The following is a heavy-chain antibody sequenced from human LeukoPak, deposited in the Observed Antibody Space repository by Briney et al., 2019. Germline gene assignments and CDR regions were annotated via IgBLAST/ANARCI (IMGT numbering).Heavy chain of an antibody. CDR3: ARLPGTGGYREGAY. J-gene: IGHJ4*02. CDR2: IYPDDSNT. V-gene: IGHV5-51*01. D-gene: IGHD2-8*02. CDR1: GYSFTTYW. Sequence: GESLKISCKGSGYSFTTYWIVWVRLMPGKGLEWMGIIYPDDSNTTYSPSFQGQVTISADKSISTAYLQWTSLKASDTAMYYCARLPGTGGYREGAYWGQGALVTVSS.